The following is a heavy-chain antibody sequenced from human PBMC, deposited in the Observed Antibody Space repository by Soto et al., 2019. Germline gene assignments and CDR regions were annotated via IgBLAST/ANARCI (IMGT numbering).Heavy chain of an antibody. V-gene: IGHV4-31*03. Sequence: SETLSLTCTVSGGSISSGGYYWSWIRQHPGKGLEWIGYIYYSGSTYYNPSLKSRVTISVDTSKNQFSLKLGSGTAADTAVYYCARVVVVPAAIDGWVNWFDPWGQGTLVTVSS. CDR1: GGSISSGGYY. CDR3: ARVVVVPAAIDGWVNWFDP. CDR2: IYYSGST. J-gene: IGHJ5*02. D-gene: IGHD2-2*01.